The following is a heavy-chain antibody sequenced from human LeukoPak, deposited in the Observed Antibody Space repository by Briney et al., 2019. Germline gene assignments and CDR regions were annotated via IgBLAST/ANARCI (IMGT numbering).Heavy chain of an antibody. CDR2: ISSSSSYT. CDR3: ARLGPAAFDY. D-gene: IGHD2-2*01. V-gene: IGHV3-11*06. CDR1: GFTFSVYY. J-gene: IGHJ4*02. Sequence: GGSLRLSCAASGFTFSVYYMSWIRQAPGKGLEWVSYISSSSSYTNYADSVKGRFTISRDNAKNSLHPQMNNLRAEDTAVYYCARLGPAAFDYWGQGTLVTVSS.